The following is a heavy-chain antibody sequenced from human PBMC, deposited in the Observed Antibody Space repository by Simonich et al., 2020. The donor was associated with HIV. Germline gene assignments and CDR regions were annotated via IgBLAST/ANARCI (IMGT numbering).Heavy chain of an antibody. V-gene: IGHV1-69-2*01. CDR1: GYSFTDYY. CDR3: ATNPYYFGSGSETYYFDY. J-gene: IGHJ4*02. D-gene: IGHD3-10*01. CDR2: DDPRNGET. Sequence: EVQVVQSGAEVKKPGATVKISCKVSGYSFTDYYMHWVQQAPGRGLEWMGLDDPRNGETIHAEKFQGRVTITADTSTDTAYMELGSLRSEDTAVYYCATNPYYFGSGSETYYFDYWGQGTLVTVSS.